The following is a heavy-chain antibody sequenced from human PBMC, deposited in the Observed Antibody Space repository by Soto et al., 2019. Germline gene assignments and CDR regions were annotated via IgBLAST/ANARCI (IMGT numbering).Heavy chain of an antibody. CDR1: GFTFSGSC. V-gene: IGHV3-73*02. J-gene: IGHJ6*02. CDR3: TNGLVGVTGYYGMDV. D-gene: IGHD3-22*01. Sequence: EVQLVESGGGLVQPGGSLKLSCAASGFTFSGSCIHWVRQASGKGLEWVGRIRTKPNSYATAYAASVKGRFTISRDDSKNTAYLQMNSLKTEDTAVYYCTNGLVGVTGYYGMDVWGQVTTVTVSS. CDR2: IRTKPNSYAT.